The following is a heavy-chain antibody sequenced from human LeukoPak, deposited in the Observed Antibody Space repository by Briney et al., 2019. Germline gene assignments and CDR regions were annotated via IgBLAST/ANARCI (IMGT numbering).Heavy chain of an antibody. CDR1: GFTFSGYA. J-gene: IGHJ5*02. CDR2: ISGSGGST. D-gene: IGHD6-19*01. Sequence: GGSLRLSCAASGFTFSGYAMSWVRQAPGKGLEWVSAISGSGGSTYYADSVKGRFTISRDNSKNTLYLQMNSLRAEDTAVYYSAPLRLIAVAGRGWFDPWGHGTLVTVSS. CDR3: APLRLIAVAGRGWFDP. V-gene: IGHV3-23*01.